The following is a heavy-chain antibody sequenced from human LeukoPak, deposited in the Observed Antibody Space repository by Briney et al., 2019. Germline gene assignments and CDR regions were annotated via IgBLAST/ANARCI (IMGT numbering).Heavy chain of an antibody. Sequence: SETLSLTCTVSGGSISSYYWSWIRQPPGKGLEWIGYIYYSGSTNYNPSLKSRVTMSVDTSKNQFSLKLSSVTAADTAVYYCARMCSSTSCYVPDAFDIWGQGTMVTVSS. CDR1: GGSISSYY. V-gene: IGHV4-59*01. D-gene: IGHD2-2*01. CDR3: ARMCSSTSCYVPDAFDI. J-gene: IGHJ3*02. CDR2: IYYSGST.